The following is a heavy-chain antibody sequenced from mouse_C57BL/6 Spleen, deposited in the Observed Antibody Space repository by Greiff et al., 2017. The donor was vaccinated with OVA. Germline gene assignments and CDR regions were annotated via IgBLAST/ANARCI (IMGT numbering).Heavy chain of an antibody. V-gene: IGHV1-15*01. J-gene: IGHJ3*01. CDR3: TLRAWFAY. CDR2: IDPETGGT. Sequence: QVQLKQSGAELVRPGASVTLSCKASGYTFTDYEMHWVKQTPVHGLEWIGAIDPETGGTAYNQKFKGKAILTADKSSSTAYMEPRSLTSEDSAVYYCTLRAWFAYWGQGTLVTVSA. CDR1: GYTFTDYE. D-gene: IGHD1-1*01.